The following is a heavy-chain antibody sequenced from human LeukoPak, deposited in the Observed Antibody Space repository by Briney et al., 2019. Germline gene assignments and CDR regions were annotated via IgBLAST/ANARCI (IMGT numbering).Heavy chain of an antibody. CDR2: ISRGRPTI. J-gene: IGHJ4*02. CDR3: VRDPEALDY. V-gene: IGHV3-48*02. CDR1: GFTFSSYS. Sequence: PGGPLRLSCVASGFTFSSYSMNWVRQAPGKGLEWVSYISRGRPTIHYADSVKGRFTISRDNAKNSLYLQMNSLRDEDTAVYYCVRDPEALDYWGQGALVTVSS.